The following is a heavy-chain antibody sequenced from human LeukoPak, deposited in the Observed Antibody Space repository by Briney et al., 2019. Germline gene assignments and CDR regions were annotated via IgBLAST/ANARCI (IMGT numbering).Heavy chain of an antibody. D-gene: IGHD3-16*02. CDR3: AKTIVIPIALGVFDY. V-gene: IGHV3-23*01. CDR1: GFTFSSSA. Sequence: GGSLRLSCAASGFTFSSSAMSWVRQAPGKGLEWVSTISDNGGSTYYADSVKGRFAISRDNSKNTLYLQMNSLRAEDTAIYYCAKTIVIPIALGVFDYWGQGTLVTVSS. CDR2: ISDNGGST. J-gene: IGHJ4*02.